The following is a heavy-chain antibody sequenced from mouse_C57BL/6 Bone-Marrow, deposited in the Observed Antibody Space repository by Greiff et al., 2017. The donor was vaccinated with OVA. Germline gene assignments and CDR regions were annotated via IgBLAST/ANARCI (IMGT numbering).Heavy chain of an antibody. CDR1: GFSLSTFGMG. CDR2: IWWDDDK. D-gene: IGHD1-1*01. CDR3: ARIGLLLRSYYFDY. Sequence: VKLQESGPGILQPSQTLSLTCSFSGFSLSTFGMGVGWIRQPSGKGLAWLAHIWWDDDKYYNPALKSRLTISKDTSTNQVFLKIANVDTADTATYYCARIGLLLRSYYFDYCGQGTTLTVSS. J-gene: IGHJ2*01. V-gene: IGHV8-8*01.